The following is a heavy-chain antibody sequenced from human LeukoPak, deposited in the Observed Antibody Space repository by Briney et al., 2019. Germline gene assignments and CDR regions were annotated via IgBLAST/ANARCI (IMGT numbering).Heavy chain of an antibody. CDR1: GGSISSYY. J-gene: IGHJ4*02. V-gene: IGHV4-59*08. CDR3: ARHGYDSGGYYDFRY. CDR2: IYYSGST. Sequence: PSETLSLTCTVSGGSISSYYWSWIRQPPGKGLEWIGYIYYSGSTNYNPSLKSRVTISVDTSKNQFSLKLSSVTAADTAVYYCARHGYDSGGYYDFRYWGQGTLVTVSS. D-gene: IGHD3-22*01.